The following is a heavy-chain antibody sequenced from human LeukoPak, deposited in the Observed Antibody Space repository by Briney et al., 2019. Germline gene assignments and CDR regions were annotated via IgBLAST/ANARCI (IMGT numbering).Heavy chain of an antibody. CDR2: IKQDGSEK. V-gene: IGHV3-7*03. J-gene: IGHJ4*02. Sequence: PGGSLRLSCAASGFTFSSYWMSWVRQAPGKGLEWVANIKQDGSEKYYVDSVKGRFTISRDNSKNTLYLQMNSLRAEDTAVYYCAKWGYDSSGYYYSFFDYWGQGTLVTVSS. D-gene: IGHD3-22*01. CDR3: AKWGYDSSGYYYSFFDY. CDR1: GFTFSSYW.